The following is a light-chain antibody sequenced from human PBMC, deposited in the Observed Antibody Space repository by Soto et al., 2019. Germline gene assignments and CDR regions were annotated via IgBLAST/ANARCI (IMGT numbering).Light chain of an antibody. CDR3: MQALQTPPT. J-gene: IGKJ2*01. CDR2: LGS. V-gene: IGKV2-28*01. Sequence: DIVMTQSPLSLSVTPGEPASISCRSSQSLLHNNGYNYLDWYLQKPGQSPQLLIYLGSNRASGVPDRFSGSGSGTDFTLKISRVEAEDVGVYYCMQALQTPPTFGQGTKL. CDR1: QSLLHNNGYNY.